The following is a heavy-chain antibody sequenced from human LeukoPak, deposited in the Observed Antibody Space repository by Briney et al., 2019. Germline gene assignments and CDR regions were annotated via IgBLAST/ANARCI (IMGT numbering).Heavy chain of an antibody. CDR2: IYSGGST. D-gene: IGHD3-22*01. J-gene: IGHJ4*02. CDR3: ASNYYYDSSGYFI. Sequence: GSLRLSCAASKFIFSNYWMSWVRQAPGKGLEWVSVIYSGGSTYYADSVKGRFTISRDNSKNTLYLQMNSLRAEDTAVYYCASNYYYDSSGYFIWGQGTLVTVSS. V-gene: IGHV3-53*01. CDR1: KFIFSNYW.